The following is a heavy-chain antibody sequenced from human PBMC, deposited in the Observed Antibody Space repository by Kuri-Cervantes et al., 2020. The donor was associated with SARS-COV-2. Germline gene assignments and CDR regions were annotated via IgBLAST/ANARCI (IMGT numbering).Heavy chain of an antibody. Sequence: ASVKVSCKVSGYTLTELSMYWVRQAPGKGLEWMGGFDPEDGETIYAQKFQGRVTMTEDTSTDTAYMELSSLRSEDTAVYYCATAPAVVAANWFDPWGQGTLVTVSS. D-gene: IGHD2-15*01. V-gene: IGHV1-24*01. CDR1: GYTLTELS. CDR3: ATAPAVVAANWFDP. CDR2: FDPEDGET. J-gene: IGHJ5*02.